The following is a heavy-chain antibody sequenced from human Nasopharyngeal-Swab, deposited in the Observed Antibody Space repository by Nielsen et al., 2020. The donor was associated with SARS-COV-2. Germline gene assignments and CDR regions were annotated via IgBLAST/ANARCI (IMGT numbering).Heavy chain of an antibody. V-gene: IGHV3-21*01. CDR1: GFIFSTYT. J-gene: IGHJ4*02. CDR3: ATSGYSSGWIF. CDR2: IRSSTSYI. D-gene: IGHD6-19*01. Sequence: GGSLKISCAASGFIFSTYTMNWVRQAPGKGLEWLSSIRSSTSYIYYADSVKGRFTISRDNAKNSLYLQMNSLRTEDTAVYYCATSGYSSGWIFWGQGTLVTVSS.